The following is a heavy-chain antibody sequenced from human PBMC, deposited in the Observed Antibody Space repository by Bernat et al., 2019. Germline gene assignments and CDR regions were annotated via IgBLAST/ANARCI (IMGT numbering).Heavy chain of an antibody. CDR1: GGSISSGGYY. V-gene: IGHV4-31*03. Sequence: QVQLQESGPGLVKPSQTLSLTCTVSGGSISSGGYYWSWIRQHPGKGLEWIGYIYYSGRTYYNPSLKSRVTISVDTSKNQFSLKLRSVTAADTAVYYCARGRDYDFWSGYYLDYWGQGTLVTVSS. CDR3: ARGRDYDFWSGYYLDY. D-gene: IGHD3-3*01. J-gene: IGHJ4*02. CDR2: IYYSGRT.